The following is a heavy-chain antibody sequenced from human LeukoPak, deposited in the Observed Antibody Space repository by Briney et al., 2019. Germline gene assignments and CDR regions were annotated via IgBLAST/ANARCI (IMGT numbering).Heavy chain of an antibody. J-gene: IGHJ3*02. CDR2: IYSGGST. CDR3: AREGTYYYDSSGPMRKGAFDI. Sequence: PGGSLRLSCAASGFTVSSNYMSWVRQAPGKGLEWVSVIYSGGSTYYADSVKGRFTISRDNSKNTLYLQMNSLRAEDTAVYYCAREGTYYYDSSGPMRKGAFDIWGQGTMVTVSS. D-gene: IGHD3-22*01. CDR1: GFTVSSNY. V-gene: IGHV3-53*01.